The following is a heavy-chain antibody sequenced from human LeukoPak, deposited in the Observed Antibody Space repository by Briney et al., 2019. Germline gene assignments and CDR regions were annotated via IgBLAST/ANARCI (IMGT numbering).Heavy chain of an antibody. D-gene: IGHD2-15*01. CDR1: GFTLRNYA. Sequence: PGGSLRLSCAVSGFTLRNYAMSWVRQAPGRGLEWVSILSGSTTYYADSVKGRFTMSRDNSENTLYLQMNSLRAEHTAIYYCAKESVVVAATGYYYYMDVWGKGTTVTVSS. CDR2: LSGSTT. J-gene: IGHJ6*03. CDR3: AKESVVVAATGYYYYMDV. V-gene: IGHV3-23*01.